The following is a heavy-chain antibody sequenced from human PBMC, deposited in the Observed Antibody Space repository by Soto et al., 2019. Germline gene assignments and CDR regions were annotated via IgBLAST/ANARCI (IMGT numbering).Heavy chain of an antibody. CDR2: IYYSGST. Sequence: QVQLQESGPGLVKPSQTLSLTCTVSGGSISSGGYYWSWIRQHPGKGLEWIGYIYYSGSTYYNPSRKSRVTTSVDTSKNQFSLKLSSVTAADTAVYHCARDLGQYYYMAVWGKGTTVTVAS. V-gene: IGHV4-31*03. CDR1: GGSISSGGYY. CDR3: ARDLGQYYYMAV. J-gene: IGHJ6*03.